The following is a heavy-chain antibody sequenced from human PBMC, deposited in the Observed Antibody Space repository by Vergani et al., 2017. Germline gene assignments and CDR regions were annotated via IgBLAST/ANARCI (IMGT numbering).Heavy chain of an antibody. CDR2: IWYDGSNK. CDR3: ARAPPHEHSSGYRFDY. D-gene: IGHD6-19*01. V-gene: IGHV3-33*08. CDR1: GFTFSSYG. Sequence: QVQLVESGGGVVQPGRSLRLSCAASGFTFSSYGMHWVRQAPGKGLEWVAVIWYDGSNKYYADSVKGRFTISRDNSKNTLYLQMNSLRAEDTAVYYCARAPPHEHSSGYRFDYWGQGTLVTVSS. J-gene: IGHJ4*02.